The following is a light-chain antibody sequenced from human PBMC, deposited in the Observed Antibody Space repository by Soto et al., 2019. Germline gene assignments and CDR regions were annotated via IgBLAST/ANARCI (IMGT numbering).Light chain of an antibody. CDR2: DAS. Sequence: EIVMTQSPATLSVSPGERATLTCRASQSVNSRLAWYQQKPGQTPRVLIYDASTRATGIPTRFSGSGAGTDFTLTISSLQSEDFATYYCQQYSSYSRTFGQGTKVDIK. CDR1: QSVNSR. V-gene: IGKV3-15*01. J-gene: IGKJ1*01. CDR3: QQYSSYSRT.